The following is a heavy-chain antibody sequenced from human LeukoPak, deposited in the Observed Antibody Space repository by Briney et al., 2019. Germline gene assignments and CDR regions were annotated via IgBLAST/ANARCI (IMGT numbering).Heavy chain of an antibody. D-gene: IGHD3-16*01. V-gene: IGHV3-7*01. J-gene: IGHJ3*02. Sequence: PGGSLRLSCVASGFIFSSYWMIWVRQAPGKGLEWVANIKEDGSEKYFVDSVKGRFTISRDNAKNSLYLQMNSLGADDTAMYFCARIHSGYVWGGSFDIWGQGTLVTVSS. CDR2: IKEDGSEK. CDR3: ARIHSGYVWGGSFDI. CDR1: GFIFSSYW.